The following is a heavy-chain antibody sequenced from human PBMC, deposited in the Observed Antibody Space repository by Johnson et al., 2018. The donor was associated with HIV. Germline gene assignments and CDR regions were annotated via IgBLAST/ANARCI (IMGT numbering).Heavy chain of an antibody. D-gene: IGHD6-19*01. Sequence: QVQLVESGGGVVQPGGSLRLSCAASGFTFSSYGMHWVRQSPGKGLEWVAFIRYDGRNKYYGDSVKGRFTTFRANSKNTLYLQMNSLRAEDTAVYYCAKSPRPYSSGWYGDAFDMWGQGTMVTVSS. J-gene: IGHJ3*02. CDR1: GFTFSSYG. CDR2: IRYDGRNK. V-gene: IGHV3-30*02. CDR3: AKSPRPYSSGWYGDAFDM.